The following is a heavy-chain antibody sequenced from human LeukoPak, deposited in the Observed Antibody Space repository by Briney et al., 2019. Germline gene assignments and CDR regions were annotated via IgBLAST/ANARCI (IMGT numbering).Heavy chain of an antibody. CDR3: ARDGGTIAAAGTPWYYGMDV. Sequence: PSETLSLTCTVSGGSISSYYWSWIRQPPGMGLEWIGYIDYSGSTNYNPSLKSRVTISVDTSKNQFSLKLSSVTAADTAVYYCARDGGTIAAAGTPWYYGMDVWGQGTTVTVSS. CDR1: GGSISSYY. CDR2: IDYSGST. D-gene: IGHD6-13*01. J-gene: IGHJ6*02. V-gene: IGHV4-59*01.